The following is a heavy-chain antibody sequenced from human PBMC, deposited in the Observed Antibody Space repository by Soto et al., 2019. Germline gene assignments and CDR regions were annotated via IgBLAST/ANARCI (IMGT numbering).Heavy chain of an antibody. V-gene: IGHV4-31*03. D-gene: IGHD3-10*01. CDR1: GGSISSGGYY. Sequence: QVQLQESGPGLVKPSQTLSLTCTVSGGSISSGGYYWSWIRQHPGKGLEWIGYIYYSGSTYYNPSLRGRXTXSXXTSKTQFSLKLSSVTAADTAVYYCERGGRPIWFGALVNFDYWGQGTLVTVSS. CDR3: ERGGRPIWFGALVNFDY. CDR2: IYYSGST. J-gene: IGHJ4*02.